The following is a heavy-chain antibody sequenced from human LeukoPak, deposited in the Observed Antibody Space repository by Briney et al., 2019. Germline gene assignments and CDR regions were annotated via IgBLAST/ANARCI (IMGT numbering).Heavy chain of an antibody. CDR1: GDSISIYF. CDR2: MSNGGSI. V-gene: IGHV4-59*08. J-gene: IGHJ3*02. Sequence: TASGTLSLTCTVSGDSISIYFWTWIRQPPGRGLEWIGYMSNGGSISYNPSLESRVTLSLDVSRNQFSLRLTSVTAADTAVYYCARGHPFDIWGQGTMVTVSS. CDR3: ARGHPFDI.